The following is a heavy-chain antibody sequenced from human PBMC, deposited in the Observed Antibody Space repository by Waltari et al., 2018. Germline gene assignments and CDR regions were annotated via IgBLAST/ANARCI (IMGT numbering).Heavy chain of an antibody. CDR2: ISGNNGDK. CDR1: GYTFTSHG. CDR3: ARISRWGADYRPAYYYGRDV. Sequence: VQLVQSGPEMKEPGASVRVSCKTSGYTFTSHGITWVRQAPVQGLEWMGWISGNNGDKHVTQKYQGRVIMTRDRSTRTFDMERRSLTSDDKSVYYCARISRWGADYRPAYYYGRDVWGKGTTVIVSS. D-gene: IGHD3-16*01. J-gene: IGHJ6*04. V-gene: IGHV1-18*04.